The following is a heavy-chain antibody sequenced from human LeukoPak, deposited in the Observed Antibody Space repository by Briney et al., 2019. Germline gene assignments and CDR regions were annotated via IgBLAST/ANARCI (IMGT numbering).Heavy chain of an antibody. D-gene: IGHD5/OR15-5a*01. J-gene: IGHJ4*02. CDR3: ARSTYPRPLFDY. V-gene: IGHV4-61*08. Sequence: SETLSLTCTVSGGSISSGGYYWSWIRQHPGKGLEWIGYIYYSGSTYYNPSLKSRVTISVDTSKNQFSLKLSSVTAADTAVYYCARSTYPRPLFDYWGQGTLVTVSS. CDR1: GGSISSGGYY. CDR2: IYYSGST.